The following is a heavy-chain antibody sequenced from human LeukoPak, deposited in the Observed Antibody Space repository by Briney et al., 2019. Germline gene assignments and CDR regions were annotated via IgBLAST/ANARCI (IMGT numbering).Heavy chain of an antibody. CDR3: AKVFTSGYGVFDN. CDR2: ISNSGST. D-gene: IGHD5-12*01. Sequence: PSETLSLTCTVSGDSISTHYWSWIRQPPGKGLEWIGYISNSGSTTYNPSLKSRVSISVDTSKNQVSLRLTSVTAADTAVYYCAKVFTSGYGVFDNWGQGTLVTVSS. V-gene: IGHV4-59*08. J-gene: IGHJ4*02. CDR1: GDSISTHY.